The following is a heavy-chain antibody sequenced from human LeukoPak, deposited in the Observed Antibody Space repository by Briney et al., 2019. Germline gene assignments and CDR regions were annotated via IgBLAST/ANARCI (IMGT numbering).Heavy chain of an antibody. D-gene: IGHD5-24*01. CDR3: ATAVEMATTPDY. Sequence: GGSLRLSCAASGFTFSSYAMHCVRQAPGKGLEYVSAISSNGGSTYYANSVKGRFTISRDNSKNTLYLQMGSLRAEDMAVYYCATAVEMATTPDYWGQGTLVTVSS. V-gene: IGHV3-64*01. J-gene: IGHJ4*02. CDR1: GFTFSSYA. CDR2: ISSNGGST.